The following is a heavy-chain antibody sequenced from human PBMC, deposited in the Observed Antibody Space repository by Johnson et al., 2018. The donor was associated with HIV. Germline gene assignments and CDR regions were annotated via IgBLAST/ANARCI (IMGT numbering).Heavy chain of an antibody. CDR1: GFTFSTSG. J-gene: IGHJ3*02. CDR2: ISYDGSNK. D-gene: IGHD4-11*01. CDR3: AREDYTDAFDI. Sequence: QVQLVESGGGVVQPGRSLRLSCAASGFTFSTSGMHWVRQAPGKGLEWVAVISYDGSNKYYADSVKGRFTISRDNSKNTLYLQMNSLRAEDTAVYYCAREDYTDAFDIWGQGTMVTVSS. V-gene: IGHV3-30*03.